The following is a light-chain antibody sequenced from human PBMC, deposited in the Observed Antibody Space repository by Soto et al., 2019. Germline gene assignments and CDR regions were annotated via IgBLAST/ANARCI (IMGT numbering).Light chain of an antibody. CDR3: QQYGSSPTWT. Sequence: EIVLTQSPATLSLSPGERATLSCRASQSVSSCLAWYQQKPGQAPRLLIYDASNRATGIPDRFSGSGSGADFTLTISRLEPEDFAVYYCQQYGSSPTWTFGQGTKVDI. V-gene: IGKV3-20*01. CDR1: QSVSSC. J-gene: IGKJ1*01. CDR2: DAS.